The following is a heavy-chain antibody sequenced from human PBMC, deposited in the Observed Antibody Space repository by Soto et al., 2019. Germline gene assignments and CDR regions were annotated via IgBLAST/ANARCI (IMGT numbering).Heavy chain of an antibody. Sequence: EVQLLESGGGLVQPGGSLRLSCAASGFTFSSYAMSWVRQAPGKGLEWVSAISGSGGSTYYADSVKGRFTISRDNSKNTLYLQMNSLRAEDTAVYYCAKGLSCSSTSCYKDYYGMDVWGQGTTFTVSS. CDR1: GFTFSSYA. CDR2: ISGSGGST. D-gene: IGHD2-2*02. V-gene: IGHV3-23*01. CDR3: AKGLSCSSTSCYKDYYGMDV. J-gene: IGHJ6*02.